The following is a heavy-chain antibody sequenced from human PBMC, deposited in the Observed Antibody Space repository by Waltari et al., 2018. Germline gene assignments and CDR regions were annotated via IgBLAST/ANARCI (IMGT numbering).Heavy chain of an antibody. CDR3: ARDPSPIVVVTAMWFDP. J-gene: IGHJ5*02. V-gene: IGHV3-30*01. D-gene: IGHD2-21*02. CDR2: ISYDGSNK. Sequence: QVQLVESGGGVVQPGRSLRLSCAASGFTFSSYAMHWVRQAPGQGLEWVAVISYDGSNKYYADSVKGRFTISRDNSKNTLYLQMNSLRAEDTAVYYCARDPSPIVVVTAMWFDPWGQGTLVTVSS. CDR1: GFTFSSYA.